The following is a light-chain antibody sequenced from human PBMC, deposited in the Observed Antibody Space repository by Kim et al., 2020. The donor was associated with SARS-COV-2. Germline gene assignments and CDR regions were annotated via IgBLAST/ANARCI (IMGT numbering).Light chain of an antibody. V-gene: IGKV3-20*01. CDR2: ASS. CDR1: QSVSSTY. J-gene: IGKJ2*01. CDR3: QLFSSSAPAYT. Sequence: PGERATLSCRASQSVSSTYVAWYQQKLGQAPSLLVFASSSRTAGTPDRFSGSGSGTDFTLTISRVEPDDFAVYYCQLFSSSAPAYTFGQGTKLEI.